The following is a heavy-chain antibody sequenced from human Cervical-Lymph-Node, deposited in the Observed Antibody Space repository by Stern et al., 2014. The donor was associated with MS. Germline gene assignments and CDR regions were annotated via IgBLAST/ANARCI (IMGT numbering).Heavy chain of an antibody. D-gene: IGHD6-19*01. J-gene: IGHJ4*02. Sequence: DVQLVESGGDLVQPGRSLRLSCAASGFRVDLYAMHWVRQAPGKGLEWVAGISWNSVSIGYAGSVKCRFTISRDNVKNFLYLQMDSLRPEDTALYYCAKEIRRADSSPDYWGQGALVTVSS. V-gene: IGHV3-9*01. CDR2: ISWNSVSI. CDR1: GFRVDLYA. CDR3: AKEIRRADSSPDY.